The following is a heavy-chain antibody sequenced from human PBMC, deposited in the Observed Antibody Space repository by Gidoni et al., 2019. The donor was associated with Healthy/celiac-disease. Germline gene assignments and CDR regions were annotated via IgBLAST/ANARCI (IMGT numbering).Heavy chain of an antibody. CDR2: INTNTGNP. V-gene: IGHV7-4-1*02. CDR3: ARVLGDFWSGYLGARWFDP. J-gene: IGHJ5*02. D-gene: IGHD3-3*01. Sequence: QVQLVQSGPELKKPGASVTVSCKASEYTFTSYAKNWVRQAPGQGLEWMGWINTNTGNPTYAQGFTGRFVFSLATSVSTAYLQISSLKAEDTAVYYCARVLGDFWSGYLGARWFDPWGQGTLVTVSS. CDR1: EYTFTSYA.